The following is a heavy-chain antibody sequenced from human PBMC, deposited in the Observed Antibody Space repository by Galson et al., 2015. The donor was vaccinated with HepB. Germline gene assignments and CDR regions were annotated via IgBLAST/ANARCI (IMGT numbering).Heavy chain of an antibody. V-gene: IGHV5-10-1*01. CDR1: GYSFTSYW. CDR3: ARGPHIYYGMYV. Sequence: QSGAEVKKPGESLRISCKGSGYSFTSYWISWVRQMPGKGLEWMGRIEPGDSYTNYSPSFQGHVTISADKSISTAYLQWSSLKASDTAMYYCARGPHIYYGMYVWGQGTTVTVSS. J-gene: IGHJ6*02. CDR2: IEPGDSYT. D-gene: IGHD2-21*01.